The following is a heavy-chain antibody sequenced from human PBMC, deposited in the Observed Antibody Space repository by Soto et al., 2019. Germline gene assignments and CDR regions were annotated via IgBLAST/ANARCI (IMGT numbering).Heavy chain of an antibody. V-gene: IGHV4-31*03. CDR2: IYYSGST. D-gene: IGHD5-12*01. CDR1: GGSISSGGYY. Sequence: SETLSLTCTVSGGSISSGGYYWSWIRQHPGKGLEWIGYIYYSGSTYYNPSLKSRVTISVDTSKNQFSLKLSSVTAADTAVYYCARGQGGLLYYYYYGMDVWGQGTTVTVSS. J-gene: IGHJ6*02. CDR3: ARGQGGLLYYYYYGMDV.